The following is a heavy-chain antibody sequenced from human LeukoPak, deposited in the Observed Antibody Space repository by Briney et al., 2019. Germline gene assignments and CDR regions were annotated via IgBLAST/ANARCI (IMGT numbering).Heavy chain of an antibody. CDR2: ISGSGDTT. J-gene: IGHJ4*02. D-gene: IGHD1-26*01. V-gene: IGHV3-23*01. Sequence: GGSLRLSCAASGFIFHTYDMSWVRQAPGKGLEWVSFISGSGDTTYYADSVKGRFTISRDSSKNTLYLQMNSLRAEDTAVYYCAKSRGESRGASNYWGQGTLVTVSS. CDR3: AKSRGESRGASNY. CDR1: GFIFHTYD.